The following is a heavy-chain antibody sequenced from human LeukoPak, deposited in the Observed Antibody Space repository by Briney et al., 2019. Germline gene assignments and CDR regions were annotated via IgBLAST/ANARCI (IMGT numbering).Heavy chain of an antibody. D-gene: IGHD3-10*01. CDR2: IKQDGSEK. J-gene: IGHJ5*02. Sequence: GGSLRLSCAASGFSLSTYWMSWVRQAPGKGLEWVANIKQDGSEKYYVDSVRGRFTISRDNAKNSLYVQMNYLRVEDTAVYFCARDRGRFDPWGQGTLVTVSS. CDR3: ARDRGRFDP. CDR1: GFSLSTYW. V-gene: IGHV3-7*04.